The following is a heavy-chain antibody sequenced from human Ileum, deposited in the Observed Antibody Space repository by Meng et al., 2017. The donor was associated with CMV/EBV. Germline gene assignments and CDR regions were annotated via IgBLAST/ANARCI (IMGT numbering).Heavy chain of an antibody. CDR2: IEGDGDGM. CDR1: GFTFKNYA. V-gene: IGHV3-23*01. Sequence: GESLKISCAASGFTFKNYAMYWVRQAPGKGLEWVSAIEGDGDGMYYADFVRGRLAISRDNTKNILYLQMNVLRVEDTAIYYCAKDQISRNGLFDAFDVWGRGTMVTVSS. CDR3: AKDQISRNGLFDAFDV. J-gene: IGHJ3*01.